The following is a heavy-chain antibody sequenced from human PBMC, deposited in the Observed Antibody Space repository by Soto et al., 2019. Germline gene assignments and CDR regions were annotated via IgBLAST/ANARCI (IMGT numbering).Heavy chain of an antibody. D-gene: IGHD6-13*01. J-gene: IGHJ6*02. Sequence: SGTLSLTCAVYGGSFSGYYWSWIRQPPGEGVEWIGEINHSGSTNYNPSLKSRVTISVDTSKNQFSLKLSSVTAADTAVYYCARLSAAAGNYYYYYGMDVWGQGTTVTVSS. V-gene: IGHV4-34*01. CDR3: ARLSAAAGNYYYYYGMDV. CDR2: INHSGST. CDR1: GGSFSGYY.